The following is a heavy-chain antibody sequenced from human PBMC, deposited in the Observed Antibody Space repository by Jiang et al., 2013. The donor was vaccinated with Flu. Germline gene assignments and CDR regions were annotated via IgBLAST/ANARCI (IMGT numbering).Heavy chain of an antibody. V-gene: IGHV3-7*01. CDR3: ARGVLGIADFDY. Sequence: QLVESGGGLVQPGGSLRLSCAASGFTFSTYWMSWVRQTPGKGLEWVANIKPDGSEKYYVDSVKGRFTISRDNAKNSLYLQMNSLRPEDTAVYYCARGVLGIADFDYWGQGTLVTVSS. D-gene: IGHD7-27*01. J-gene: IGHJ4*02. CDR2: IKPDGSEK. CDR1: GFTFSTYW.